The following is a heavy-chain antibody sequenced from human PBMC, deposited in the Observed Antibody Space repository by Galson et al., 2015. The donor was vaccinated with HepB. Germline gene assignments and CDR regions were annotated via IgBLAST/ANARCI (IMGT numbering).Heavy chain of an antibody. D-gene: IGHD3-3*01. J-gene: IGHJ6*02. V-gene: IGHV3-11*06. CDR3: ARDRSYYDFWSGYYNSGWGYYYYGMDA. Sequence: SLRLSCAASGFTFSDYYMSWIRQAPGKGLEWVSYISSSSSYTNYADSVKGRFTISRDNAKNSLYLQMNSLRAEDTAVYYCARDRSYYDFWSGYYNSGWGYYYYGMDAWGQGTTVTVSS. CDR2: ISSSSSYT. CDR1: GFTFSDYY.